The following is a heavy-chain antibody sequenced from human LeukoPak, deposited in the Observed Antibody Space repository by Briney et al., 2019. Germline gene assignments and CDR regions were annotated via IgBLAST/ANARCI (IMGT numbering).Heavy chain of an antibody. D-gene: IGHD2-15*01. CDR3: AKSVVVITFRFDD. V-gene: IGHV3-33*06. J-gene: IGHJ4*02. CDR2: IWDDGNNK. Sequence: PGGSLRLSCAASGFSFSNHGMHWVRQAPGKRLEWVAVIWDDGNNKRYANSVKGRFTISRDNSKNMVYLQMNNLRADDTAVYYCAKSVVVITFRFDDWGQGALVTVSS. CDR1: GFSFSNHG.